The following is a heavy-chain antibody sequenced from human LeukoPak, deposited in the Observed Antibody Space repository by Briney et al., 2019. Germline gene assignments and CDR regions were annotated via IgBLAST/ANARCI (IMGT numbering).Heavy chain of an antibody. CDR2: ISSSSDTI. J-gene: IGHJ4*02. V-gene: IGHV3-48*02. CDR1: GFSFNTYN. CDR3: ARDSGMVRGTVDY. Sequence: GGSLRLSCAASGFSFNTYNMNWVRQAPGKGLEWVSYISSSSDTIYYADSVKGRFTISRDNAKNSLSLQMDSLRDEDTAVYYCARDSGMVRGTVDYWGQGTLVTVSS. D-gene: IGHD3-10*01.